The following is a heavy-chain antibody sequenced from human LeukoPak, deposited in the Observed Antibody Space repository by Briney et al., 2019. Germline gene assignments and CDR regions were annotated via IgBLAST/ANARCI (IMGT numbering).Heavy chain of an antibody. Sequence: GASVKVSCKASGYTFTGYYMHWVRQAPGQGLEWMGWINPNSGGTNYAQKFQGRVTMTRDTSISTAYMELSRLRSDDTAVYYCARHYGSGSYWNYYYYYYMDVWGKGTTVTVSS. CDR1: GYTFTGYY. CDR2: INPNSGGT. J-gene: IGHJ6*03. CDR3: ARHYGSGSYWNYYYYYYMDV. V-gene: IGHV1-2*02. D-gene: IGHD3-10*01.